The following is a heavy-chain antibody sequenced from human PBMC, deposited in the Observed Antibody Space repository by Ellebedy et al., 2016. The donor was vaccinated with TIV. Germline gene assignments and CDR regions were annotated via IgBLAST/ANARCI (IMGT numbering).Heavy chain of an antibody. CDR3: AKDPTLDSSDYYGDYFDF. V-gene: IGHV3-7*03. J-gene: IGHJ4*02. CDR2: IKEDGTEK. Sequence: GESLKISCAASGFTFSGYWMNWVRQAPGKGLEWVANIKEDGTEKYYVDSVKGRFTISRDNAKNSLYLQLSSLRAEDTAVYYCAKDPTLDSSDYYGDYFDFWGQGSLVTVSS. D-gene: IGHD3-22*01. CDR1: GFTFSGYW.